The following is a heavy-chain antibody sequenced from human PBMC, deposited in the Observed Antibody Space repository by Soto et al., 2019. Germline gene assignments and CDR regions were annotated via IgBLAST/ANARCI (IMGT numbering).Heavy chain of an antibody. CDR2: DSDSEGST. Sequence: EVQLLESGGGLVQPGGSLRLSCVASGFSFDSYAMTWVRQAPGKGLEWVAVVTDSDSEGSTYYADSVKGRFTISRDNSISTVFLQMNGLRVEDTALYYCANDTFVRLPSYGMDVWGQGTAGTDAS. V-gene: IGHV3-23*01. D-gene: IGHD6-25*01. CDR1: GFSFDSYA. J-gene: IGHJ6*02. CDR3: ANDTFVRLPSYGMDV.